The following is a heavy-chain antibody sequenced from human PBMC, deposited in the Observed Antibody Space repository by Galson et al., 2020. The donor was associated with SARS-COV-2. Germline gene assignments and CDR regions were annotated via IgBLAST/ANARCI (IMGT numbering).Heavy chain of an antibody. J-gene: IGHJ4*02. CDR1: GYTFINFG. CDR2: ISPYHGIT. D-gene: IGHD2-21*02. Sequence: ASVKVSCKASGYTFINFGITWVRQAPGQGLAWMGWISPYHGITNYAQKLQGRVTMTTDTSTGTVYMDLRSLRSDDTAVYYCARSYCGGDCYSYYFDYWSQGTLVTVSS. V-gene: IGHV1-18*01. CDR3: ARSYCGGDCYSYYFDY.